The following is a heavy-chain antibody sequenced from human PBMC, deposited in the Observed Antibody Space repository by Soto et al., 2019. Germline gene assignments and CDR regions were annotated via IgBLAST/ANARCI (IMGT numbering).Heavy chain of an antibody. CDR2: ISYDGSNK. V-gene: IGHV3-30-3*01. Sequence: QVQLVESGGGVVQPGRSLRLSCAASGLTFSSYAMYWVRQAPGKGLEWVAVISYDGSNKYYSDSVKGRFTISRDTSKNTLFLHMNSLRPEETAVYYCARGIACYESGDHWGQGTLVTVSS. CDR3: ARGIACYESGDH. D-gene: IGHD3-10*01. CDR1: GLTFSSYA. J-gene: IGHJ4*02.